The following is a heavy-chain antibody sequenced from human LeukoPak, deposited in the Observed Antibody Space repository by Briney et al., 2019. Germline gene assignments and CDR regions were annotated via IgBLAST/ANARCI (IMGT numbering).Heavy chain of an antibody. CDR3: AKDADTAPIIYWYFDL. D-gene: IGHD5-18*01. Sequence: GGSLRLSCTASGFTLSNFGMHWVRQAPGKGLEWVAVISDDGSNTFYADSVKGRFTISRDNSKNTLYLQLNSLRPEDTAVYYCAKDADTAPIIYWYFDLWGRGTLVTVSP. CDR1: GFTLSNFG. V-gene: IGHV3-30*18. CDR2: ISDDGSNT. J-gene: IGHJ2*01.